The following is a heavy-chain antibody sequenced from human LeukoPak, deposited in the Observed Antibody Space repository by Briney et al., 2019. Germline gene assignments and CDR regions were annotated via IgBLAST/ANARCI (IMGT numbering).Heavy chain of an antibody. J-gene: IGHJ4*02. V-gene: IGHV3-74*01. CDR1: GFTFRNYW. Sequence: GGSLRLPCAASGFTFRNYWMHWVRQAPGKGPVWVSRINSDGSYTSYADSVKGRFTISRDNAKNTLYLQMNSLRADDTAVYYCARGRSTSYFDYWGQGALVTVSS. CDR2: INSDGSYT. CDR3: ARGRSTSYFDY. D-gene: IGHD1-1*01.